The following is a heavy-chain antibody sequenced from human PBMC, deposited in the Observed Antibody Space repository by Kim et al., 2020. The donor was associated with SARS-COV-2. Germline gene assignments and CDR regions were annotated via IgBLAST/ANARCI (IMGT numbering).Heavy chain of an antibody. V-gene: IGHV4-39*01. J-gene: IGHJ5*02. Sequence: SETLSLTCTVSGGSISSSSYYWGWIRQPPGKGLEWIGSIYYSGSTYYNPSLKSRVTISVDTSKNQFSLKLSSVTAADTAVYYCARQTVVAATPNWFDPWGQGTLVTVSS. D-gene: IGHD2-15*01. CDR1: GGSISSSSYY. CDR3: ARQTVVAATPNWFDP. CDR2: IYYSGST.